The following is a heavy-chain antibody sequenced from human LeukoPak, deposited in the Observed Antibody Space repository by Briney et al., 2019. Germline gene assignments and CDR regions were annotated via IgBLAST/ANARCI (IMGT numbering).Heavy chain of an antibody. V-gene: IGHV4-39*07. CDR3: VRDLGVGGSRPLDF. CDR2: ISYTGSS. Sequence: SETLSLTCVVSGASVSTTSCLWGWVRQTPGKGLEWIGSISYTGSSYYNPSLNSRVTMSLDPAKNHFSLRMTSLTAADTAVYYCVRDLGVGGSRPLDFWGPGTVVIVSS. J-gene: IGHJ4*02. D-gene: IGHD2-15*01. CDR1: GASVSTTSCL.